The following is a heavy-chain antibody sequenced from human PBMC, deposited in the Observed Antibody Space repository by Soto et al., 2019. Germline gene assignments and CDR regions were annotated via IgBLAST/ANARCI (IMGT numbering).Heavy chain of an antibody. V-gene: IGHV4-59*01. J-gene: IGHJ4*01. CDR2: IYYSGST. CDR1: GGSISSYY. CDR3: AAAYYYDSSGYDTTMQLDY. Sequence: SETLSLTCTVSGGSISSYYWSWIRQPPGKGLEWIGYIYYSGSTNYNPSLKSRVTISVDTSKNQFSLKLSSVTAADTAVYYCAAAYYYDSSGYDTTMQLDYWGLGTLVTVSS. D-gene: IGHD3-22*01.